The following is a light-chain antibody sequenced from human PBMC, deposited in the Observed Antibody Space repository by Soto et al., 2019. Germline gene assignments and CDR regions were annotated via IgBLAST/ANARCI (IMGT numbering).Light chain of an antibody. CDR3: QQYNTWPHT. Sequence: EIVMTQSPATLSVSPGERATLSCRASESVSSNLAWYQQKPGQAPSLLIYDASTRATAIPPRFSGSGSGTEFTLTISSLQSEDFAVYHCQQYNTWPHTFGKGTKLEIK. V-gene: IGKV3-15*01. CDR2: DAS. CDR1: ESVSSN. J-gene: IGKJ2*01.